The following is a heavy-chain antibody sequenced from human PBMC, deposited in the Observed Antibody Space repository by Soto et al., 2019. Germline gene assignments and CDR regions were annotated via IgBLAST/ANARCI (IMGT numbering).Heavy chain of an antibody. CDR1: GDSLSGLS. D-gene: IGHD3-9*01. CDR3: ARVRERLQYFDWFYHFDS. CDR2: LDAEDVET. V-gene: IGHV1-24*01. Sequence: ASVKVCCKVSGDSLSGLSIHWVRLAPGTGLEWMGGLDAEDVETIYAQKSQSRGTMTEDTSKDTASMELSSLTSEDTAVYYCARVRERLQYFDWFYHFDSSRQGTLVTVSS. J-gene: IGHJ4*02.